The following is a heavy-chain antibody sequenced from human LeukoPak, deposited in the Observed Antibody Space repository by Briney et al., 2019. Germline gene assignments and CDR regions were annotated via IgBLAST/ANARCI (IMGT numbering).Heavy chain of an antibody. CDR3: ARGGGCSGGSCYSRTWFDP. CDR1: GGTFSGYA. J-gene: IGHJ5*02. V-gene: IGHV1-69*06. CDR2: IIPIFGTA. D-gene: IGHD2-15*01. Sequence: SGKVSCKASGGTFSGYAISWVRQSPGQGLGWMGGIIPIFGTANYAQKFQGRVTITADKSTSTAYMELSSLRPEDTAVYYCARGGGCSGGSCYSRTWFDPWGQGTLVTVSS.